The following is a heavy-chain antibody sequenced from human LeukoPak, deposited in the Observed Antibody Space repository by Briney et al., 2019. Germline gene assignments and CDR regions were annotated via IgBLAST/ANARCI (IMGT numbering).Heavy chain of an antibody. V-gene: IGHV4-4*07. Sequence: PSETLSLTCTVSGGSISSYYWSWIRQPAGKGLEWIGRIYTSGSTNYNPSLKSRVTMSVDTSKNQFSLKLSSVTAADMAVYYCARTRYYYNSRSYGAPYYFDYWGQGTLVTVSS. CDR3: ARTRYYYNSRSYGAPYYFDY. CDR1: GGSISSYY. D-gene: IGHD3-10*01. CDR2: IYTSGST. J-gene: IGHJ4*02.